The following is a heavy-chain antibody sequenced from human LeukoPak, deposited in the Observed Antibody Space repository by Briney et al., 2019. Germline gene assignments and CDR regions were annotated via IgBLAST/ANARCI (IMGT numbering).Heavy chain of an antibody. V-gene: IGHV1-69*04. CDR1: GGTFSSYA. Sequence: SVKVSCKASGGTFSSYAISWVRQAPGQGLEWMGRIIPILGTANYTQKFQGRVTITADRSTNTAYMELRSLRSDDTAVYYCARLPAAINGYFDPWGQGTLVTVSS. J-gene: IGHJ5*02. CDR3: ARLPAAINGYFDP. CDR2: IIPILGTA. D-gene: IGHD2-2*01.